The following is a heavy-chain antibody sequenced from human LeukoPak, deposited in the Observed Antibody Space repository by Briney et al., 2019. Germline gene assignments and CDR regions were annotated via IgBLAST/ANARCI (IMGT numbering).Heavy chain of an antibody. CDR3: ARDPARIAAAADWYFDL. CDR2: ISSSSSYI. Sequence: TGGSLRLSCAASGFTFSSYSMNWVRQAPGKGLEWVSSISSSSSYIYYADSVKGRFTISRDNAKNSLYLQMNSLRAEDTAVYYCARDPARIAAAADWYFDLWGRGTLVTVSS. V-gene: IGHV3-21*01. J-gene: IGHJ2*01. D-gene: IGHD6-13*01. CDR1: GFTFSSYS.